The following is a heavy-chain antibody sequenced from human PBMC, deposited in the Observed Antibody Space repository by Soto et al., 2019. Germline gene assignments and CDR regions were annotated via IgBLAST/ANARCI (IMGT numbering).Heavy chain of an antibody. CDR2: IYPGDSDT. Sequence: GESLKISCKGSGYSFTSYWIGWVRQMPGKGLEWMGIIYPGDSDTRYSPSFQGQVTISADKSISTAYLQWSSLKASDTAMYYCARTSPYLYYYYGMDVWGQGTTVTVSS. V-gene: IGHV5-51*01. CDR1: GYSFTSYW. J-gene: IGHJ6*02. CDR3: ARTSPYLYYYYGMDV.